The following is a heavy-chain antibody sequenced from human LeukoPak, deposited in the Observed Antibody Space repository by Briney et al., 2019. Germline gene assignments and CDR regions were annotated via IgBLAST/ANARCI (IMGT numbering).Heavy chain of an antibody. CDR3: AREPLGLQADY. V-gene: IGHV3-66*01. Sequence: PGGSLRLSCAASGFTVSGSYMSWVRQAPGKGLEWISVIYSGDSTYYVDSVKGRFTISRDNSKNTLYLQMNSLRAEDTAVYYCAREPLGLQADYWGQGTLVTVSS. CDR2: IYSGDST. J-gene: IGHJ4*02. D-gene: IGHD5-24*01. CDR1: GFTVSGSY.